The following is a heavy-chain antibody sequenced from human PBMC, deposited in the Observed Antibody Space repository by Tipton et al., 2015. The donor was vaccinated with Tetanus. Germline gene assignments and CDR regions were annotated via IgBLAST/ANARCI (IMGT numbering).Heavy chain of an antibody. Sequence: QLVQSGAEVKKPGASVKVSCKASGYTFTSYGISWVRQAPGQGLEWMGWISAYNGNTNYAQKLQGRVTMTTDTSTSTAYMELRSLRSDDTAVYYCARDPILDSSGWYEDNWFDPWGQGTLVTVSS. CDR3: ARDPILDSSGWYEDNWFDP. CDR1: GYTFTSYG. J-gene: IGHJ5*02. CDR2: ISAYNGNT. D-gene: IGHD6-19*01. V-gene: IGHV1-18*01.